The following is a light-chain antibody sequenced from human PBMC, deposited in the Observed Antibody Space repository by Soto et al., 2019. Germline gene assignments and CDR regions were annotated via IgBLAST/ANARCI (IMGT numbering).Light chain of an antibody. V-gene: IGKV1-5*03. CDR1: QSISSW. CDR3: QQYSDYPVT. Sequence: DIQMTQSPSTLSASVGDRVTITCRASQSISSWLAWYQQKPGKAPKLLIYKASNLQSAVPSRFSGSGSGTEFTLTISSLQPDDFATYYCQQYSDYPVTFGQGTKVEVK. CDR2: KAS. J-gene: IGKJ1*01.